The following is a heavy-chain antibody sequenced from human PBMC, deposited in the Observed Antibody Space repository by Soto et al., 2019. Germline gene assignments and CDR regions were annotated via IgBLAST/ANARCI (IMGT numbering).Heavy chain of an antibody. CDR2: IKQDGSEK. D-gene: IGHD6-13*01. Sequence: GGSLRLSCAASGFTFSSYWMSWVRQAPGKGLEWVANIKQDGSEKYYVDSVKGRFTISRDNAKNSLYLQMNSLRAEDTAVYYCARDLSVIAAAGTRDYYYGMDVWGQGTTVTVSS. V-gene: IGHV3-7*01. CDR1: GFTFSSYW. CDR3: ARDLSVIAAAGTRDYYYGMDV. J-gene: IGHJ6*02.